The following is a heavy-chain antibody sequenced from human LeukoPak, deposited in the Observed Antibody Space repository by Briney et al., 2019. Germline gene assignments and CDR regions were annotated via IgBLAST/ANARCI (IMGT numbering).Heavy chain of an antibody. CDR2: ISSSSSYI. V-gene: IGHV3-21*01. Sequence: GGSLRLSCAASGFTFSSYSMNWVRQAPGKGLEWVSSISSSSSYIYYADSVKGRFTISRDNAKNSLYRQMNSLRAEDTAVYYCARAPGRNFFDYWGQGTLVTVSS. J-gene: IGHJ4*02. D-gene: IGHD2-15*01. CDR3: ARAPGRNFFDY. CDR1: GFTFSSYS.